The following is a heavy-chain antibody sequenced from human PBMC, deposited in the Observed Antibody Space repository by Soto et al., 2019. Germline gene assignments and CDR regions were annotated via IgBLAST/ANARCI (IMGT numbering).Heavy chain of an antibody. CDR2: IIPIFGTA. D-gene: IGHD5-12*01. V-gene: IGHV1-69*13. CDR3: ASLSGYAGYYGMDV. J-gene: IGHJ6*02. CDR1: GGTFSSYA. Sequence: ASVKVSCKASGGTFSSYAISWVRQSPGQGLEWMGGIIPIFGTANYAQKFQGRVTITADESTSTAYMELSSLRSEDTAVYYCASLSGYAGYYGMDVWGQGTTVTVSS.